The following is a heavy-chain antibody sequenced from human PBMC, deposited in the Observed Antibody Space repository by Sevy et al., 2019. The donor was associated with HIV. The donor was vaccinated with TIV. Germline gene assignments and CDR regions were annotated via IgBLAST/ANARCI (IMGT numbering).Heavy chain of an antibody. J-gene: IGHJ4*02. CDR3: ARQLAVAGTEDY. CDR2: TYYSGST. D-gene: IGHD6-19*01. CDR1: GGSISSSSYY. V-gene: IGHV4-39*01. Sequence: SETLSLTCTVSGGSISSSSYYWGWIRQPPGKGLEWIGSTYYSGSTYYNPSLKSRVTISVETSKNQFSLKLSSVTAADTAVYYCARQLAVAGTEDYWGQGTLVTVSS.